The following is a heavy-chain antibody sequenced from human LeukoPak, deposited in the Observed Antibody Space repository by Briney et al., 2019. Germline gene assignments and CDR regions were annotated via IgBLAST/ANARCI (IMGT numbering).Heavy chain of an antibody. CDR2: ISGSGGST. Sequence: GGSLRLSCAASGFTFSTYAMSWVRQAPGKGLQWVSAISGSGGSTYYADSVKGRFTISRDNSKNTLYLQMNSLRAEDTAVYYCAKGVGSGTYYNNDYWGQGTLVTVSS. J-gene: IGHJ4*02. CDR3: AKGVGSGTYYNNDY. V-gene: IGHV3-23*01. CDR1: GFTFSTYA. D-gene: IGHD3-10*01.